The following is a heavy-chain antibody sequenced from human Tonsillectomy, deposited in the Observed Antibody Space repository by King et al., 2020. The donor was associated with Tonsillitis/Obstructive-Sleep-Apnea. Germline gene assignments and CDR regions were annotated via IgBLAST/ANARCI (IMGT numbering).Heavy chain of an antibody. CDR3: AKDLLWELQGGDAFDI. CDR1: GFTFEDYA. V-gene: IGHV3-9*01. CDR2: ISWNSGNI. D-gene: IGHD1-26*01. J-gene: IGHJ3*02. Sequence: VQLVESGGGLIQPGRSLRLSCAASGFTFEDYAMHWVRQAPGKGLEWVSSISWNSGNIGYADSVKGRFTISRDNAKNSLYLQMNSLGAEDTDLYYCAKDLLWELQGGDAFDIWGQGTMVTVSS.